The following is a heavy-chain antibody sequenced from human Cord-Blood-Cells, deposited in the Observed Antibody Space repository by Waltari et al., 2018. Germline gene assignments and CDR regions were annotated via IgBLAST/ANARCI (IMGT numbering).Heavy chain of an antibody. J-gene: IGHJ4*02. CDR2: IYYSGST. D-gene: IGHD3-22*01. V-gene: IGHV4-39*01. CDR1: GGSISSSSYY. CDR3: ARLTYDSSGYFIDY. Sequence: QLQLQESGPGLVKPSETLSLTCTVSGGSISSSSYYWGWIRQPPGKGLEWIGSIYYSGSTYDNPSLKSRVTISVDTSKNQCSLKLSSVTAADTAVYYCARLTYDSSGYFIDYWGQGTLVTVSS.